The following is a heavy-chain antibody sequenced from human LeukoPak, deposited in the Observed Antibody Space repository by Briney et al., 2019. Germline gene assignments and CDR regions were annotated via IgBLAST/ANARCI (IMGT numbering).Heavy chain of an antibody. Sequence: PSETLSLNCAVYGGSFSGYYWSWIRQPPGKGLEWIGEINHSGSTNYNPSLKSRVTISVDTSKNQFSLKLSSVTAADTAVYYCARRGSSGWYRNSWFDPWGQGTLVTVSS. D-gene: IGHD6-19*01. V-gene: IGHV4-34*01. CDR1: GGSFSGYY. J-gene: IGHJ5*02. CDR3: ARRGSSGWYRNSWFDP. CDR2: INHSGST.